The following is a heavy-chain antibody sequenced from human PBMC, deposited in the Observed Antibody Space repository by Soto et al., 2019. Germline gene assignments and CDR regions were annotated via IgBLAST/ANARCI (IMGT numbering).Heavy chain of an antibody. CDR3: ARESGLYDSSGFFDY. CDR1: GFTVSSNY. CDR2: IYSGGST. J-gene: IGHJ4*02. V-gene: IGHV3-53*01. D-gene: IGHD3-22*01. Sequence: PGGSLRLSCAASGFTVSSNYMSWVRQAPGKGLEWVSVIYSGGSTYYADSVKGRFTISRDNSKNTLYLQMNSLRAEDTAVCYCARESGLYDSSGFFDYWGQGTLVTVSS.